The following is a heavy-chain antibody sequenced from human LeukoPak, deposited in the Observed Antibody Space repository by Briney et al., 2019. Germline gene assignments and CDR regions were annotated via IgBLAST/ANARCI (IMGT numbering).Heavy chain of an antibody. J-gene: IGHJ1*01. Sequence: ASVKASCKASGYTFTSYAMHWVRQAPGQRLEWMGWINAGNGNTKYSQKFQGRVTITRDTSASTAYMELSSLRSEDTAVYYCARERGTWIQKYFQHWGQGTLVTVSS. CDR1: GYTFTSYA. CDR2: INAGNGNT. CDR3: ARERGTWIQKYFQH. V-gene: IGHV1-3*01. D-gene: IGHD5-18*01.